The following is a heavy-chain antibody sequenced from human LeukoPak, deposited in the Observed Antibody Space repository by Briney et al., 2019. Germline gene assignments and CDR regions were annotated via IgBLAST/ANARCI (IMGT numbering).Heavy chain of an antibody. D-gene: IGHD3-9*01. V-gene: IGHV1-8*01. CDR1: GYTFTSYD. J-gene: IGHJ4*02. CDR2: MNPNSGNT. CDR3: ARATGKDILTGRKLDN. Sequence: GASVKVSCKASGYTFTSYDINWVRQATGQGLEWMGWMNPNSGNTGYAQKFQGRVTMTRNTSISIAYMELSSLRSDDTAVYYCARATGKDILTGRKLDNWGRGTLVTVSS.